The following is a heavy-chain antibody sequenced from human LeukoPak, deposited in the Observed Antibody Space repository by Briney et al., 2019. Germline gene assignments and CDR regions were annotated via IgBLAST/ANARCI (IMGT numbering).Heavy chain of an antibody. CDR2: ISTSSSYI. D-gene: IGHD3-10*02. Sequence: GGSLRLSCAASGFTFSSYSMNWVRQAPGRGLEWVSSISTSSSYIYYADSVKGRFTISRDNAKNSLYLQMNSLRAEDTAVYYCAELGITMIGGVWGKGTTVTISS. V-gene: IGHV3-21*01. CDR3: AELGITMIGGV. CDR1: GFTFSSYS. J-gene: IGHJ6*04.